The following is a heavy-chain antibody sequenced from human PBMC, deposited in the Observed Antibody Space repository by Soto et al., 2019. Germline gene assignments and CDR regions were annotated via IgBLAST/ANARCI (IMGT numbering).Heavy chain of an antibody. CDR1: EFSFDDYA. J-gene: IGHJ4*02. Sequence: GGSLRLSCAASEFSFDDYAMSWVRQAPGKGLEWVSSITYTGVSTYYADSVKGRFTISRDNSKDTLYLQMNSLRAEDTAIYYCARSGDSSGYYDYWGQETLVTVSS. D-gene: IGHD3-22*01. CDR2: ITYTGVST. CDR3: ARSGDSSGYYDY. V-gene: IGHV3-23*01.